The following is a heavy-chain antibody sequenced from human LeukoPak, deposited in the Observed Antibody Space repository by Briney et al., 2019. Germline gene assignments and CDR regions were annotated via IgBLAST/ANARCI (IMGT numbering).Heavy chain of an antibody. D-gene: IGHD6-13*01. V-gene: IGHV3-23*01. J-gene: IGHJ4*02. CDR3: AKGSLGSWYYFDY. Sequence: PGGSLRLSCAASGFTFCTSAMSWVRQAPGKGPEWVSTFGRSGSDTYYSDSVKGRFTIFRDNSKNTLYLQMNSLRDEDTAVYYCAKGSLGSWYYFDYWGQGTLVTVSS. CDR1: GFTFCTSA. CDR2: FGRSGSDT.